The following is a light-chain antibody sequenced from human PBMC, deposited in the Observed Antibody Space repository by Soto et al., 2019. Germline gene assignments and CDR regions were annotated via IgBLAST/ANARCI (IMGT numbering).Light chain of an antibody. CDR3: QQYNDWFSIT. CDR2: DTS. V-gene: IGKV3-15*01. J-gene: IGKJ5*01. Sequence: EIVMTQSPATLSVSPGERATLSCRASQSVSSNLAWYQQKPGQAPRLVIYDTSTRATGVPARFSGSGSGTEFTLTISSLQSEDFGVYYCQQYNDWFSITFGQGTRLEIK. CDR1: QSVSSN.